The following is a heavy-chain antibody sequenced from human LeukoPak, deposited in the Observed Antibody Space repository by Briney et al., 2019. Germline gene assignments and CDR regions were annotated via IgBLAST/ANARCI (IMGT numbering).Heavy chain of an antibody. D-gene: IGHD3-16*02. CDR1: GFTFSSYT. Sequence: PGGSLRLSCAASGFTFSSYTMNWVRQAPGKGLEWVSSISSSSSYIYYADSVKGRFTISRDNAKNSLYLQMNSLRAEDTAVYYCVRDRNYAYILGSYRPDYFDYWGQGTLVTVSS. CDR2: ISSSSSYI. J-gene: IGHJ4*02. CDR3: VRDRNYAYILGSYRPDYFDY. V-gene: IGHV3-21*01.